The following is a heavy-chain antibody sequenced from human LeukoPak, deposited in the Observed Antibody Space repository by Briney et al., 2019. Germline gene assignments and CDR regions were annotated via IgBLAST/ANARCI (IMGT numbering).Heavy chain of an antibody. J-gene: IGHJ6*02. D-gene: IGHD3-22*01. CDR1: GGSISSYY. Sequence: PSETLSLTCTVSGGSISSYYWSWLRQPPGKGLEWIGYIYYSGSTNYNPSLKSRVTISVDTSKNQFSLKLSSVTAADTAVYYCARHTGDSSGYNYYCMDVWGQGTTVTVSS. V-gene: IGHV4-59*08. CDR3: ARHTGDSSGYNYYCMDV. CDR2: IYYSGST.